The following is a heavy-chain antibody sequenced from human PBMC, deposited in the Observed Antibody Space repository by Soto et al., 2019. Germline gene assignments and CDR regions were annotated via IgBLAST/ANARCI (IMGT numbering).Heavy chain of an antibody. CDR3: ATRDYDILTGYLHI. CDR1: EHTSTIYY. V-gene: IGHV1-2*02. D-gene: IGHD3-9*01. CDR2: INADSGDT. Sequence: QAHLVQSGAEVRKPGASVKVSCQALEHTSTIYYIHWVRQARGQGLEWMGWINADSGDTTYAEDFRGRVTFTRDTCTSTFHMELSRLRLDDTAMYFCATRDYDILTGYLHIWGQGTLITVSS. J-gene: IGHJ1*01.